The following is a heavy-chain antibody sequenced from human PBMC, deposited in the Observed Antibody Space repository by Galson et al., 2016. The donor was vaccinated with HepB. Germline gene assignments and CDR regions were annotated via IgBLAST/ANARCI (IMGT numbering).Heavy chain of an antibody. CDR3: VKNKDDGDATSAFDI. Sequence: SLRLSCAASGFTFSRDAFNWVRLAPGKGLEYVSAISSFGSKTYYADSVKGRFNISRDDSKNTLYLQMSNLRTEDTSVYYCVKNKDDGDATSAFDIWGQGTMVIVSS. J-gene: IGHJ3*02. D-gene: IGHD4-17*01. V-gene: IGHV3-64D*06. CDR2: ISSFGSKT. CDR1: GFTFSRDA.